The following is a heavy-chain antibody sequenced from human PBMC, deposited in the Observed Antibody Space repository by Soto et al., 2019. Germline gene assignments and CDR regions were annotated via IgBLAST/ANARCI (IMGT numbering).Heavy chain of an antibody. V-gene: IGHV4-34*01. CDR2: INHSGST. CDR3: ARAYYYYYYGMDV. J-gene: IGHJ6*02. CDR1: CGSFSGYY. Sequence: SETLSLTCAVYCGSFSGYYWSWIRQPPGKGLEWIGEINHSGSTNYNPSLKSRVTISVDTSKNQFSLKLSSVTAADTAVYYCARAYYYYYYGMDVWGQGTTVTVSS.